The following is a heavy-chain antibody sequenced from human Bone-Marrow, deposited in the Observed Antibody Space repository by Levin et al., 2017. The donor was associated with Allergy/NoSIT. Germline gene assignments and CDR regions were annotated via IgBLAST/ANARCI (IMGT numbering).Heavy chain of an antibody. CDR3: AGGVGTTHFQH. V-gene: IGHV4-59*01. CDR2: IYHSGST. J-gene: IGHJ1*01. CDR1: GGYIRSYY. Sequence: PSQTLSLTCSVSGGYIRSYYWSWIRQPPGKGLEWIAYIYHSGSTNYNPSLKSRVTISVDRSKKQFSLKLNSVTAADTAVYYCAGGVGTTHFQHWGQGTLVTVSS. D-gene: IGHD3-16*01.